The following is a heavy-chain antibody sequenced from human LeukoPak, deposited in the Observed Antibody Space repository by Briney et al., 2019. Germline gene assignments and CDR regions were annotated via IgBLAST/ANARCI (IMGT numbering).Heavy chain of an antibody. CDR3: ASIDPYYYFDY. CDR1: GGSISSGSYY. CDR2: IYTSGST. D-gene: IGHD2-21*01. J-gene: IGHJ4*02. V-gene: IGHV4-61*02. Sequence: PSQTLSLTCTVSGGSISSGSYYWSWIRQPAGKGLEWIGRIYTSGSTNYNPSLKSRVTISVDTSKNQFSLKLSSVTAADTAVYYCASIDPYYYFDYWGQGTLVTVSS.